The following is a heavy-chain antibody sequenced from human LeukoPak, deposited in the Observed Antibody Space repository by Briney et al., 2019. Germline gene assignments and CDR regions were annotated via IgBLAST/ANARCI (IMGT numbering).Heavy chain of an antibody. CDR2: ISGSGGST. Sequence: GGSLRLSCAASGFTFSSYAMSWVRQAPGKGLEWASAISGSGGSTYYADSVKGRFTISRDNSKNTLYLQMNGLRAEDTAVYYCAKIPYSSGWYDYWGQGTLVTVSS. D-gene: IGHD6-19*01. CDR1: GFTFSSYA. CDR3: AKIPYSSGWYDY. V-gene: IGHV3-23*01. J-gene: IGHJ4*02.